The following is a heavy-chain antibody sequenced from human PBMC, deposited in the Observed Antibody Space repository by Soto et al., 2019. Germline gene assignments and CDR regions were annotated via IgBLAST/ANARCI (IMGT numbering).Heavy chain of an antibody. CDR3: ARDGYCSSGSCYSVPGFDY. CDR1: GFTFTSYG. J-gene: IGHJ4*02. V-gene: IGHV3-33*01. CDR2: IWYDGSNK. D-gene: IGHD2-15*01. Sequence: QVQLVESGGGVVQPGRSLRLSCAASGFTFTSYGMHWVRQAPGKGLEWVAVIWYDGSNKYYADSVKGRFTISRDNSKNALYLQMNSLRAEDTAVYYCARDGYCSSGSCYSVPGFDYWGQGTLVTVSS.